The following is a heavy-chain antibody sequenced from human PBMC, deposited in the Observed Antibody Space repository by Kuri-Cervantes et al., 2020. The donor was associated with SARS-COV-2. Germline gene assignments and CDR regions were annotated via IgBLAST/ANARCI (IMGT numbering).Heavy chain of an antibody. J-gene: IGHJ4*02. CDR1: GFTFDDYG. Sequence: LSLTCAASGFTFDDYGMSWVRQAPGKGLEWVSGINWNGGSTGYADSVKGRFPISRDNAKNSLYLQMNSLRAEDTALYYCAREMATIFSYDYWGQGTLVTVSS. V-gene: IGHV3-20*04. D-gene: IGHD5-24*01. CDR3: AREMATIFSYDY. CDR2: INWNGGST.